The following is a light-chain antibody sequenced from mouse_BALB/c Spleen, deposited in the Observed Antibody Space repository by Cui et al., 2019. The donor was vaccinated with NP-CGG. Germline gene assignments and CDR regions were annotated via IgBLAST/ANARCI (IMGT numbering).Light chain of an antibody. V-gene: IGLV1*01. CDR1: TEAVTTSNY. CDR2: GTN. J-gene: IGLJ1*01. Sequence: QALVTQESALPTSPGETVTLTCSSSTEAVTTSNYANWVKEKPDHLFTGLIGGTNNRAPGVPARFSGSLIGDKAALTITGAQTEDEAIYFCALWYSNHWVFGGGTKLTVL. CDR3: ALWYSNHWV.